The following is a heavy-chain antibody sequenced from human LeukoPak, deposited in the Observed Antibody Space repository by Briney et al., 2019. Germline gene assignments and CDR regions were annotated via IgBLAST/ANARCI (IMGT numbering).Heavy chain of an antibody. CDR1: GFSVSSSGVG. J-gene: IGHJ4*02. CDR3: AHIRIETTGTFDY. D-gene: IGHD6-13*01. CDR2: TYWDDDT. Sequence: SGPTLVKPTQTLTLTCSVSGFSVSSSGVGVDWIRQPPGKALEWLALTYWDDDTRYSPSLESRLTITKDTSRNQVVLRMTNMDPVDTATYYCAHIRIETTGTFDYWGQGSLVTVSS. V-gene: IGHV2-5*02.